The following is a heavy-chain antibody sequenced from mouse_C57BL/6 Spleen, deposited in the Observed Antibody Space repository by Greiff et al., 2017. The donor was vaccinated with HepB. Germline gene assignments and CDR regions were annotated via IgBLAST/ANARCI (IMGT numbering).Heavy chain of an antibody. V-gene: IGHV1-61*01. Sequence: QVQLQHPGAELVRPGSSVKLSCKASGYTFTSYWMDWVKQRPGQGLEWIGNIYPSDSETHYNQKFKDKATLTVDKSSSTAYMQLSSLTSEDSAVYYCARCSGLGRWGVFDYWGQGTTLTVSS. CDR3: ARCSGLGRWGVFDY. J-gene: IGHJ2*01. D-gene: IGHD4-1*01. CDR2: IYPSDSET. CDR1: GYTFTSYW.